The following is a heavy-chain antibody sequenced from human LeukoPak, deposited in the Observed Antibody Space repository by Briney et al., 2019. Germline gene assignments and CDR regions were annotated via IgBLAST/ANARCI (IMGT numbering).Heavy chain of an antibody. Sequence: ASVKVSCKASGYTFTSYGISWVRQAPGQGLEWMGWISAYNGNTNYAQKLQGRVTMTTDTSTSTAYMELWSLRSDDTAVYYCARAREYSSSWRYDYWGQGTLVTVSS. D-gene: IGHD6-13*01. V-gene: IGHV1-18*01. CDR3: ARAREYSSSWRYDY. J-gene: IGHJ4*02. CDR2: ISAYNGNT. CDR1: GYTFTSYG.